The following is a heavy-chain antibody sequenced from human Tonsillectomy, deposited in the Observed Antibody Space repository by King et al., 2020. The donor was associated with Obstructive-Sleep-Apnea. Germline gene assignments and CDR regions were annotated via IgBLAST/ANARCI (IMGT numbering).Heavy chain of an antibody. D-gene: IGHD6-13*01. J-gene: IGHJ4*02. Sequence: VQLVESGGGLVQPGRSLRLSCAASGFTFDDYAMHWVRQAPGKGLEWVSCISWNSGSIGYADSVKGRFTISRDNAKKSLHLQMNSLRAEDTALYYCAKGGYSSSWHWGQGTQVTVSS. V-gene: IGHV3-9*01. CDR2: ISWNSGSI. CDR1: GFTFDDYA. CDR3: AKGGYSSSWH.